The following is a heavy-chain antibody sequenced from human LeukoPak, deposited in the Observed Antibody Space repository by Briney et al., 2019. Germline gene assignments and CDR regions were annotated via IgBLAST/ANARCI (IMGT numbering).Heavy chain of an antibody. CDR1: GFTFSSYW. Sequence: GGSLRLSCAASGFTFSSYWMSWVRQAPGKGLEWVANIKQDGSEKYYVDSVKGRFTISRDNAKNSLYLQVNSLRAEDTAVYYCAREQYGDYFDYWGQGTLVTVSS. D-gene: IGHD4-17*01. CDR2: IKQDGSEK. J-gene: IGHJ4*02. V-gene: IGHV3-7*01. CDR3: AREQYGDYFDY.